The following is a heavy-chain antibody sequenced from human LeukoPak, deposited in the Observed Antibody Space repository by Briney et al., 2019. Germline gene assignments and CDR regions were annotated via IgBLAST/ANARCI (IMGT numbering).Heavy chain of an antibody. J-gene: IGHJ6*02. V-gene: IGHV4-34*01. CDR3: ATITNIVVVPAAIRRDGMDV. CDR1: GGSISIYY. Sequence: PSETLSLTCTVSGGSISIYYWSWIRQPPGKGLEWIGEINHSGSTNYNPSLKSRVTISIDTSKNQFSLKLSSVTAADTAVYYCATITNIVVVPAAIRRDGMDVWGQGTTVTVSS. CDR2: INHSGST. D-gene: IGHD2-2*02.